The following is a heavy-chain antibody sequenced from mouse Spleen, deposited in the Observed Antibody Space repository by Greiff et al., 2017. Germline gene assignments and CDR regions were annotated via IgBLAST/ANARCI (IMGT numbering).Heavy chain of an antibody. CDR2: ISSGSSSI. CDR1: GFTFSSFG. Sequence: VQLKESGGGLVQPGGSRKLSCAASGFTFSSFGMHWVRQAPEKGLEWVAYISSGSSSIYYADTVKGRFTISRDNPKNTLFLQMTSLRSEDTAMYYCARSGRYDEGGYAMDYWGQGTSVTVSS. J-gene: IGHJ4*01. D-gene: IGHD2-14*01. V-gene: IGHV5-17*02. CDR3: ARSGRYDEGGYAMDY.